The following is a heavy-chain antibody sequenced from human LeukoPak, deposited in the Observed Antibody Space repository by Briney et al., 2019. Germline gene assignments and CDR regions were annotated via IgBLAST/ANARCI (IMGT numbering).Heavy chain of an antibody. CDR1: GFTFSGFG. CDR2: ISSDGTNR. Sequence: PGTSLRLSCAASGFTFSGFGMHWVRQAPGKGLQWVAVISSDGTNRFYADSVAGRFTISRENSNNTLYLQMTSLTSEDTALYFCGAEGGARGVDTVRYEYWGQGTLVTVSS. J-gene: IGHJ1*01. D-gene: IGHD2-2*01. CDR3: GAEGGARGVDTVRYEY. V-gene: IGHV3-30*03.